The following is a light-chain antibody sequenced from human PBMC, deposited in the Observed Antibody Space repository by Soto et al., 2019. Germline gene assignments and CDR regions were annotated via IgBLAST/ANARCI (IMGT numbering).Light chain of an antibody. J-gene: IGKJ1*01. CDR3: QEHNSYSRT. Sequence: ETQMTQSRSTLSASVGDRVIITCRASQNIVRWLAWYQQKPGKAPKLLIYKASTLESGVPSRFSGSGSGTEFTLTISSLQPDDFATYYCQEHNSYSRTFGQGTKVEIK. V-gene: IGKV1-5*03. CDR2: KAS. CDR1: QNIVRW.